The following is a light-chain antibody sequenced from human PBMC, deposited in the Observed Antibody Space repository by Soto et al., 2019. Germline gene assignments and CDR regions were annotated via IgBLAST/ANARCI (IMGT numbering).Light chain of an antibody. V-gene: IGKV2-28*01. J-gene: IGKJ4*01. CDR2: LGS. CDR3: MQALQTPLT. CDR1: ESLFTAGHNY. Sequence: DIVLTQSPLSLPVTPGEPASIYCRSSESLFTAGHNYLDWYVQKPGQSPQLLIYLGSHRASGVPDRFSGSLSGTDFTLKISRVEAEDVGVYYCMQALQTPLTFGGGTKVEI.